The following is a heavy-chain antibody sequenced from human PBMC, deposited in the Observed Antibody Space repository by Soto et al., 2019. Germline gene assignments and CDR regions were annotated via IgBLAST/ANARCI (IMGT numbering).Heavy chain of an antibody. D-gene: IGHD6-19*01. CDR1: GFTFSSYG. J-gene: IGHJ4*02. Sequence: QVQLVESGGGVVQPGRSLRLSCAASGFTFSSYGMHWVRQAPGKGLEWVAVISYDGSNKYYADSVKGRFTISRDNSKNTLYLQMTSLRAEDTAVYYCAKDSSSGLDYFDYWGQGTLVTVSS. CDR3: AKDSSSGLDYFDY. V-gene: IGHV3-30*18. CDR2: ISYDGSNK.